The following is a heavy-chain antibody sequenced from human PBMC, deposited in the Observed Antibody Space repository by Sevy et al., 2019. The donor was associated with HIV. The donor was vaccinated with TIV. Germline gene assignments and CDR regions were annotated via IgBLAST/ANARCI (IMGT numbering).Heavy chain of an antibody. V-gene: IGHV3-9*01. Sequence: GGSLRLSCAASEFSFDDYAMHWVRQRPGKGLEWVSGITWNSGSVGYADSVKGRFTISRDNAKNSLYLQMSNLRPEDTALYYCAKDNVGYSSGWYFYFDFWGQGTLVTVSS. J-gene: IGHJ4*02. CDR3: AKDNVGYSSGWYFYFDF. D-gene: IGHD6-13*01. CDR1: EFSFDDYA. CDR2: ITWNSGSV.